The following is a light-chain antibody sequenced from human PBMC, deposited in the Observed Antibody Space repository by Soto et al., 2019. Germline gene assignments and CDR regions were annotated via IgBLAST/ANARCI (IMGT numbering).Light chain of an antibody. CDR1: SSDVGGYNY. CDR2: DVS. V-gene: IGLV2-14*01. CDR3: SSYTSSSTPIYV. Sequence: QSALTQPASVSGSPGQSITISCTGTSSDVGGYNYVSWYQQHPGKAPKLMIYDVSNRPSGVSNRFSGSKSGNTASLTISGLPAEDEADYYCSSYTSSSTPIYVFGTGTKLTVL. J-gene: IGLJ1*01.